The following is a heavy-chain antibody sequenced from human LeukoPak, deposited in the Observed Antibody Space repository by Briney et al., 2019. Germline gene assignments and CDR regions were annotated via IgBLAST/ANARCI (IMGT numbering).Heavy chain of an antibody. V-gene: IGHV3-74*01. J-gene: IGHJ6*03. CDR2: INSDGSST. CDR1: GFTFSSYW. CDR3: AREGYLSYGYYYYYMDV. Sequence: GGSLRLSCAASGFTFSSYWMHWVRQAPGKGLVWVSRINSDGSSTSYADSVKGRFTISRDNAKNTLYLQMNSLRAEDTAVYYCAREGYLSYGYYYYYMDVWGKGTTVTVSS. D-gene: IGHD2-15*01.